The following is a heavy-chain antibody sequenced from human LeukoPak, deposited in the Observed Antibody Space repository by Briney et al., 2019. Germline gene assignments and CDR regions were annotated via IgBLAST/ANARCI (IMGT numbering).Heavy chain of an antibody. J-gene: IGHJ6*03. Sequence: ASVKVSCKASGYTFTSYDINWVRQATGQGLEWMGWVNPNSGNTGYAQKFQGRVTITRNTSISTAYMELSSLRSEDTAVYYCAREGPAADYYYYYYMDVWGKGTTVTVFS. V-gene: IGHV1-8*03. CDR3: AREGPAADYYYYYYMDV. CDR2: VNPNSGNT. D-gene: IGHD6-13*01. CDR1: GYTFTSYD.